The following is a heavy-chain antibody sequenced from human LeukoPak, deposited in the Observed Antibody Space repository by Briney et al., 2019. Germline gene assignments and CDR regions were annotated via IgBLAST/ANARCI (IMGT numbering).Heavy chain of an antibody. D-gene: IGHD5-18*01. CDR2: INPNSGGT. CDR1: RYTFTGYY. Sequence: ASVKVSCKASRYTFTGYYMHWVRQAPGQGLEWMGWINPNSGGTNYAQKFQGRVTMTRDTSISTAYMELSRLRSDDTAVYYCARDLRGSSYGYHSSVSYYGMDVWGQGTTVTVSS. CDR3: ARDLRGSSYGYHSSVSYYGMDV. J-gene: IGHJ6*02. V-gene: IGHV1-2*02.